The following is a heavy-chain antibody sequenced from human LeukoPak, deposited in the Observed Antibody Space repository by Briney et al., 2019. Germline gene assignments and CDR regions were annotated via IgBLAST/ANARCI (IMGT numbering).Heavy chain of an antibody. J-gene: IGHJ4*02. CDR2: IYYSGNT. D-gene: IGHD5-18*01. CDR1: GDSISSSSYY. V-gene: IGHV4-39*01. CDR3: ARLGSGYSYGPLDY. Sequence: SETLSLTCTVSGDSISSSSYYWGWIRQPPGKGLEWIGIIYYSGNTYYNPSLKSRVTISVDTSKNQFSLKLNSVTAADTGVYYCARLGSGYSYGPLDYWGQGNLVTVSS.